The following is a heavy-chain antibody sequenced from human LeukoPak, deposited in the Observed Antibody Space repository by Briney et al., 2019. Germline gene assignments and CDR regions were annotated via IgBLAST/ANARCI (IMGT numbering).Heavy chain of an antibody. J-gene: IGHJ3*02. CDR3: AKDSPRIGEWLVLVNDAFDI. Sequence: PGGSLRLSCAASGFTFSSYSMNWVRQAPGKGLEWVSYISSSSSTIYYADSVKGRFTISRDNSKNTLYLQMNSLRAEDTAVYYCAKDSPRIGEWLVLVNDAFDIWGQGTMVTVSS. CDR1: GFTFSSYS. D-gene: IGHD6-19*01. V-gene: IGHV3-48*01. CDR2: ISSSSSTI.